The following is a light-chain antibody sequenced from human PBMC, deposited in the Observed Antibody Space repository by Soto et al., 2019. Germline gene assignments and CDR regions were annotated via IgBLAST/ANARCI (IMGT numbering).Light chain of an antibody. Sequence: EIVLTQSPGTLTLSPGERATLSCRASQSLSSNNLAWYQQRPGQAPRLLIYAAASRAAGVPDRFSGSGSGTDFTLTISRLEPEDFAVYYCQQYGNSPITFGQGTRLEIK. CDR1: QSLSSNN. CDR2: AAA. CDR3: QQYGNSPIT. V-gene: IGKV3-20*01. J-gene: IGKJ5*01.